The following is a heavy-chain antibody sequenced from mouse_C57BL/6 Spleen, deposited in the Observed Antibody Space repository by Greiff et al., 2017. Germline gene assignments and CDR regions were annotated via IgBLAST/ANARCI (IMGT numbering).Heavy chain of an antibody. CDR2: IDPNSGGT. D-gene: IGHD1-1*01. CDR1: GYTFTSYW. Sequence: QVQLKQPGAELVKPGASVKLSCKASGYTFTSYWMHWVKQRPGRGLEWIGRIDPNSGGTKYNEKFKSKATLTVDKPSSTAYMQLSSLTSEDSAVYYCARSGYYGSSYWFAYWGQGTLVTVSA. J-gene: IGHJ3*01. V-gene: IGHV1-72*01. CDR3: ARSGYYGSSYWFAY.